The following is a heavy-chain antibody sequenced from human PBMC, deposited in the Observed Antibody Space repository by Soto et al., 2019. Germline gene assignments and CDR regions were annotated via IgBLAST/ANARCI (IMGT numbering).Heavy chain of an antibody. Sequence: KSSETLSLTCTVSGGSVSSGSYYWSWIRQPPGKGLEWIGYIYYSGSTNYNPSLKSRVTISVDTSKNQFSLKLSSVTAADTAVYYCARGIGYCTNGVCFRFDPWGQGTLVTVSS. CDR3: ARGIGYCTNGVCFRFDP. CDR1: GGSVSSGSYY. J-gene: IGHJ5*02. D-gene: IGHD2-8*01. V-gene: IGHV4-61*01. CDR2: IYYSGST.